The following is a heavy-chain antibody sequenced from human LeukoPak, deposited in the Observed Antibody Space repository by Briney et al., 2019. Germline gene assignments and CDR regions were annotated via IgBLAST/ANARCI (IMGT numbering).Heavy chain of an antibody. Sequence: ASVKVSCKASGYTFTGYYMHWVRQAPGQGLEWMGWINPNSGGTNYAQKFQGRVTMTRDTSISTAYMELSRLRSDDTAVYYCATSRADIVVVVAATSYGYWGQGTLVTVSS. J-gene: IGHJ4*02. CDR1: GYTFTGYY. CDR2: INPNSGGT. D-gene: IGHD2-15*01. V-gene: IGHV1-2*02. CDR3: ATSRADIVVVVAATSYGY.